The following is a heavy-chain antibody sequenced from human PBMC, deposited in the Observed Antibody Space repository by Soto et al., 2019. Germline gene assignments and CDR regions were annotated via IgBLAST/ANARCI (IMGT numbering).Heavy chain of an antibody. V-gene: IGHV1-2*02. CDR1: GYTFTGYY. Sequence: ASVKVSCKASGYTFTGYYMHWVRQAPGQGLEWMGWINPNSGGTNYAQKFQGRVTMTRDTSISTAYMELSRLRSDDTAVYYCARTFGGTYYDSSGFHFDYWGQGTLVTVS. D-gene: IGHD3-22*01. CDR2: INPNSGGT. J-gene: IGHJ4*02. CDR3: ARTFGGTYYDSSGFHFDY.